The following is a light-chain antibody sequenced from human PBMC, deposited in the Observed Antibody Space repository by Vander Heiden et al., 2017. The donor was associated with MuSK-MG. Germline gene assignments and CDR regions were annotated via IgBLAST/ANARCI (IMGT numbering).Light chain of an antibody. J-gene: IGKJ4*01. CDR2: DAS. Sequence: EFVLTQSPATLSLSPGERATLSCMASQSVSTYLAWYQQKPGQAPRLLSYDASNRATGIPARFSGSGSGTDFTLTISSLEPEDFAVYYCQQRSDWLTFGGGTRVEIK. CDR1: QSVSTY. V-gene: IGKV3-11*01. CDR3: QQRSDWLT.